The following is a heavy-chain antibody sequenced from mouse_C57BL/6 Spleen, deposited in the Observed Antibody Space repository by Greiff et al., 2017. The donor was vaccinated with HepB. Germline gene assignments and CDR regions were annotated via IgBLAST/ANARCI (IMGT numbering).Heavy chain of an antibody. CDR3: ARKGTAQATDFDY. CDR2: IYPGDGDT. CDR1: GYAFSSSW. V-gene: IGHV1-82*01. D-gene: IGHD3-2*02. Sequence: VQRVESGPELVKPGASVKISCKASGYAFSSSWMNWVKQRPGKGLEWIGRIYPGDGDTNYNGKFKGKAKLTADKSSSTAYMQLSSLTSEDSAVYFCARKGTAQATDFDYWGQGTTLTVSS. J-gene: IGHJ2*01.